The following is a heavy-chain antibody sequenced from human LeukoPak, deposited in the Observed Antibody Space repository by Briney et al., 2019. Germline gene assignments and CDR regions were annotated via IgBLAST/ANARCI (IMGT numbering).Heavy chain of an antibody. Sequence: RTGGSLRLSWAASGNYWMHWVRQVAGKGLVWASHINSDGSWTSYTDSEKGRFTISKDNAKNTVYLQMNSLRAEDTAVYYCVSFYETYWGRGTLVTVSS. D-gene: IGHD2/OR15-2a*01. CDR3: VSFYETY. J-gene: IGHJ4*02. CDR1: GNYW. CDR2: INSDGSWT. V-gene: IGHV3-74*01.